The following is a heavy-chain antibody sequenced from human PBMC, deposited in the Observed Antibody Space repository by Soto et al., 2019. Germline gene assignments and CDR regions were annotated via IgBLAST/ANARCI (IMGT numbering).Heavy chain of an antibody. CDR3: ARGAKVLRSSDWFDP. Sequence: SETLSLTCTVAGGSISSSSYYWGWIRQPPGKGLEGIGSIYYSGSTYYNPSLKSRVTISVDTSKNQFSLKLSSVTAADTAVYYCARGAKVLRSSDWFDPWGQGTLFTVSS. CDR1: GGSISSSSYY. D-gene: IGHD1-26*01. J-gene: IGHJ5*02. CDR2: IYYSGST. V-gene: IGHV4-39*01.